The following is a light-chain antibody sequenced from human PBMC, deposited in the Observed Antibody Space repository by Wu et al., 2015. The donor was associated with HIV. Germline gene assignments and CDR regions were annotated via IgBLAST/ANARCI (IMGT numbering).Light chain of an antibody. V-gene: IGKV3-20*01. CDR3: QQYGSSPPWT. CDR1: QSVSSNF. Sequence: EIVLTQSPGTLSLSPGEKATLSCRASQSVSSNFLAWYQQRPGQAPRLLIYGAASRATGIPDRFSGSGSGTAFTLTISRLEPEDFAVYYCQQYGSSPPWTFGQGTKVEIK. CDR2: GAA. J-gene: IGKJ1*01.